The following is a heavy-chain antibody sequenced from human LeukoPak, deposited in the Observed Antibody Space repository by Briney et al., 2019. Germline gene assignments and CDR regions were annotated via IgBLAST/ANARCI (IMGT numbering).Heavy chain of an antibody. D-gene: IGHD1-26*01. J-gene: IGHJ4*02. CDR1: EFTFDNYA. V-gene: IGHV3-23*01. Sequence: GGSLRLSFAASEFTFDNYAMSWVRQAPGKGLEWVSVISGSGYYSYYADSVKGRFTVSRDNSKTTLYLQMNSLRADDTAVYYCAKEGPTGSNYFDFWGQGTLVTVSS. CDR2: ISGSGYYS. CDR3: AKEGPTGSNYFDF.